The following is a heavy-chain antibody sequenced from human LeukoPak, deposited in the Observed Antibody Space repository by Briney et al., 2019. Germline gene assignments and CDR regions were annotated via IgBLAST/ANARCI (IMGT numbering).Heavy chain of an antibody. V-gene: IGHV3-7*01. CDR3: ARDLFDY. CDR1: GFSISNYW. J-gene: IGHJ4*02. Sequence: GGSLRLSCAVSGFSISNYWMRWARQAPGGGLEWVATIKKDGSAEFYVDSVKGRFTISRDSAKNSLYLRMNSLRDGDTAVYYCARDLFDYWGQGTLVTVSS. CDR2: IKKDGSAE.